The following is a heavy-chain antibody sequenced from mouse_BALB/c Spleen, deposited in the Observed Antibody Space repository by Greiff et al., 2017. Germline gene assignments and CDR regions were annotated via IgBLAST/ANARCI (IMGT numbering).Heavy chain of an antibody. CDR3: ARGVLRYYYAMDY. CDR2: INPYNGDT. Sequence: EVQLQQSGPELVKPGASVKISCKASGYSFTGYFMNWVMQSHGKSLEWIGRINPYNGDTFYNQKFKGKATLTVDKSSSTDHLELRSLASEDSAVYYCARGVLRYYYAMDYWGQGTSVTVSS. J-gene: IGHJ4*01. V-gene: IGHV1-20*02. CDR1: GYSFTGYF. D-gene: IGHD1-1*01.